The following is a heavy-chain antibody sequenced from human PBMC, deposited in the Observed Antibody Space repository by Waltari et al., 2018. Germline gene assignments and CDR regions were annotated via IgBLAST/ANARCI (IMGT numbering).Heavy chain of an antibody. V-gene: IGHV4-59*08. D-gene: IGHD5-18*01. Sequence: QVQLQESGPGLVKPSETLSLPCTVSGGSISSYSWNWIRQPPGKGLEWIGYIYYSGTTHYNPSLKSRLSMSLDTSKNQFSLKLSSVTAADTAVYYCARLRGGSNYGYFDSWGQGTLVAVSS. CDR2: IYYSGTT. CDR3: ARLRGGSNYGYFDS. CDR1: GGSISSYS. J-gene: IGHJ4*02.